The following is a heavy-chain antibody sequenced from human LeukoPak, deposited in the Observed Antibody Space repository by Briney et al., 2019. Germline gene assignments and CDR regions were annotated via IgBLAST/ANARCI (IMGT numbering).Heavy chain of an antibody. CDR3: AREPPGY. J-gene: IGHJ4*02. CDR1: GGSFTSGN. Sequence: SQTLSLTCTVSGGSFTSGNWNWIRQPAGKGLEWIGRIYTNGGASYNPSLKSRVTISIDASKNKFSLKLSSVTAADTAVYYCAREPPGYWGQGILVTVSS. CDR2: IYTNGGA. V-gene: IGHV4-61*02.